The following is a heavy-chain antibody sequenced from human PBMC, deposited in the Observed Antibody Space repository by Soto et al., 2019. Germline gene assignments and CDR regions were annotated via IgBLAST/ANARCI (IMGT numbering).Heavy chain of an antibody. V-gene: IGHV2-5*01. CDR1: GFSLSTSGVG. CDR3: AHRADSSSSNPHFDY. J-gene: IGHJ4*02. CDR2: IYWNDDK. D-gene: IGHD6-6*01. Sequence: QITLKESGPTLVKPTQTLTLTCTFSGFSLSTSGVGVGWIRHPPGKALEWLALIYWNDDKRYSPSLKSRLTITKDTSKNQVVLTMTNMDPVDTATYYCAHRADSSSSNPHFDYWGQGTLVTVSS.